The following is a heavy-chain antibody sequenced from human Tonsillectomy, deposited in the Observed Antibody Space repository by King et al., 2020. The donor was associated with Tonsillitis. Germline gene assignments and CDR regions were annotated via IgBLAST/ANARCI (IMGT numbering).Heavy chain of an antibody. D-gene: IGHD6-13*01. Sequence: VQLVESGGGVVQPGGSLRLSCAASGFTFSKYGMHWVRQAPGKGLEWVAFIRYDGSKKYYADSVKGRFTISRDNSKNTLYLQMNSLRGEDTAVYYCAKFQGSTYYFDYWGQGTLVTVSS. V-gene: IGHV3-30*02. CDR3: AKFQGSTYYFDY. J-gene: IGHJ4*02. CDR1: GFTFSKYG. CDR2: IRYDGSKK.